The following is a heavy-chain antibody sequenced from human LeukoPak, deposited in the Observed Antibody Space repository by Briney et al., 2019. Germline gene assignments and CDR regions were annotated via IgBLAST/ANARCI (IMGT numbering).Heavy chain of an antibody. CDR1: EFTFSSYN. V-gene: IGHV3-21*01. J-gene: IGHJ4*02. CDR3: AREPFWSGYYSNLHFDY. CDR2: ISSSGKYI. D-gene: IGHD3-3*01. Sequence: GGSLRLSCAASEFTFSSYNMNWVRQAPEKGLEWVSSISSSGKYIYYADSVKGRFTISRDNAKNSLYLQMNSLRAEDTAVYYCAREPFWSGYYSNLHFDYWGQGTLVTVSS.